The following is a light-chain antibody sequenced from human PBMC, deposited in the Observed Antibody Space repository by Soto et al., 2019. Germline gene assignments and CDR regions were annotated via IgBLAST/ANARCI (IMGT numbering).Light chain of an antibody. CDR2: GAS. CDR1: QDINNN. CDR3: QQYRGYPIT. Sequence: DIQMTQSPSSLSASVGDRVTITCRASQDINNNLAWFQQKPGKAPKSLISGASSLQSGVPSKFRGNGSGTDFTLTISSLQPEDFATYYCQQYRGYPITFGQGTRLEIQ. J-gene: IGKJ5*01. V-gene: IGKV1-16*02.